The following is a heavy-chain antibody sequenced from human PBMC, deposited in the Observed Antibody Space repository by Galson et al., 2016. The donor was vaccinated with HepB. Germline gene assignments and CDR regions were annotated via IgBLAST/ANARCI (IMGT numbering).Heavy chain of an antibody. CDR2: IYWDDAK. CDR1: GFSLPTSGVG. Sequence: PALVKPTQTLMLTCTFSGFSLPTSGVGVGWIRQPPGKALEWLALIYWDDAKRYSPSLKSRLTIIKDTSKNQVDLTMANMDTVDTATYYCGHIFFGPNSLYFDHGGQGIQVTVSS. D-gene: IGHD4-23*01. CDR3: GHIFFGPNSLYFDH. V-gene: IGHV2-5*02. J-gene: IGHJ4*02.